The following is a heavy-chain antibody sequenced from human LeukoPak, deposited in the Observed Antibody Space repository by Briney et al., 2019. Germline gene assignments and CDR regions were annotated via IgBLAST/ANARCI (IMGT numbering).Heavy chain of an antibody. CDR3: AKDHGIAAAGTPYYFDY. D-gene: IGHD6-13*01. CDR2: IRYDGSNK. J-gene: IGHJ4*02. V-gene: IGHV3-30*02. Sequence: GGSLRLSCAASGFTFSSYGIHWVRQAPGKGLEWVAFIRYDGSNKYYADSVKGRFTISRDNSKNTLYLQMNSLRAEDTAVYYCAKDHGIAAAGTPYYFDYWGQGTLVTVSS. CDR1: GFTFSSYG.